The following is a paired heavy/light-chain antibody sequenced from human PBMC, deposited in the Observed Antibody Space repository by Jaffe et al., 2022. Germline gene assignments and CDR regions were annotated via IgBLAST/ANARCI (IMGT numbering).Heavy chain of an antibody. CDR1: GGSISSGSYY. CDR2: IYTSGST. CDR3: AGFPYLYDSSGYYSIPPEYYFDY. Sequence: QVQLQESGPGLVKPSQTLSLTCTVSGGSISSGSYYWSWIRQPAGKGLEWIGRIYTSGSTNYNPSLKSRVTISVDTSKNQFSLKLSSVTAADTAVYYCAGFPYLYDSSGYYSIPPEYYFDYWGQGTLVTVSS. V-gene: IGHV4-61*02. J-gene: IGHJ4*02. D-gene: IGHD3-22*01.
Light chain of an antibody. V-gene: IGKV2-28*01. CDR3: MQALQTQIT. CDR2: LGS. J-gene: IGKJ5*01. CDR1: QSLLHSNGYNY. Sequence: DIVMTQSPLSLPVTPGEPASISCRSSQSLLHSNGYNYLDWYLQKPGQSPQLLIYLGSNRASGVPDRFSGSGSGTDFTLKISRVEAEDVGVYYCMQALQTQITFGQGTRLEIK.